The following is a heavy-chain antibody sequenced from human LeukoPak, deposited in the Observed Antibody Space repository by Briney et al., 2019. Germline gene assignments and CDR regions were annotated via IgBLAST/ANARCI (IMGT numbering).Heavy chain of an antibody. CDR3: ARVKGRMYYYVWGSYNFDI. V-gene: IGHV4-34*01. Sequence: SETLSLTCAVYGGSFSGYYWSWIRQPPGKGLEWIGEINHSGSTNYNPSLKSRVTISVDTSKNQFSLKLSSVTAADTAVYYWARVKGRMYYYVWGSYNFDIWGQGTMVTFSS. J-gene: IGHJ3*02. CDR1: GGSFSGYY. D-gene: IGHD3-16*01. CDR2: INHSGST.